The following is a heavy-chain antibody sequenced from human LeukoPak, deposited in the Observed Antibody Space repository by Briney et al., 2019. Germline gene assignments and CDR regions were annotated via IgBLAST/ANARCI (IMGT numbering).Heavy chain of an antibody. CDR3: ARDYISSVTGDRDYYYYMDV. CDR1: GFTFSSYA. Sequence: PGGSLRLSCAASGFTFSSYAMHWVRQAPGKGLEWVAVISYDGSNKYYADSVKGRFTISRDNSKNTLYLQMNSLRAEDTAVYYCARDYISSVTGDRDYYYYMDVWGKGTTVTVSS. CDR2: ISYDGSNK. J-gene: IGHJ6*03. D-gene: IGHD7-27*01. V-gene: IGHV3-30-3*01.